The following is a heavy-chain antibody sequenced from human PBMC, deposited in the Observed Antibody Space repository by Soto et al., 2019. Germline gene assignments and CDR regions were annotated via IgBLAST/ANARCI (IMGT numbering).Heavy chain of an antibody. CDR2: ISGSGAST. J-gene: IGHJ6*02. D-gene: IGHD2-2*01. V-gene: IGHV3-23*01. CDR1: GFTFSNYA. CDR3: AKERGVVPAASGYYYGMDV. Sequence: GGSLRLSCAASGFTFSNYAMNWVRQAPGKGLGWVSVISGSGASTYYVDSVTGRFTISRDNSKNTMYLQMNRLRAEDTAVYYCAKERGVVPAASGYYYGMDVWGQGTTVTVSS.